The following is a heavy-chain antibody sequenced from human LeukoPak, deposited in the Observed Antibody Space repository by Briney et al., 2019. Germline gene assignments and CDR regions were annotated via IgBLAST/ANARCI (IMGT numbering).Heavy chain of an antibody. V-gene: IGHV4-4*02. CDR2: IYHSGST. J-gene: IGHJ4*02. Sequence: SETLSLTCAVSGGSISSSDWWSWVRQPPGKGLEWIGEIYHSGSTNYNPSLKSRVTMSVDTSKNQFSLKLSSVTAADTAVYYCARDSPYDSSGYTTFDYWGQGTLVTVSS. CDR3: ARDSPYDSSGYTTFDY. CDR1: GGSISSSDW. D-gene: IGHD3-22*01.